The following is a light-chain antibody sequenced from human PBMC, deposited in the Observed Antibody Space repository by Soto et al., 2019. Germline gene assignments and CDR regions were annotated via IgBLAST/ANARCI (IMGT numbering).Light chain of an antibody. CDR2: EAS. CDR1: QSVSSN. J-gene: IGKJ1*01. V-gene: IGKV3-11*01. Sequence: EIALTQSPDTLSLSPGERATLSCRASQSVSSNLAWHQQKPGQAPRLLMYEASNRATGIPARFSGGGSGTDFTLTISSLEPEDFAVYYCQQRSDWPWTFGQGTKVDIK. CDR3: QQRSDWPWT.